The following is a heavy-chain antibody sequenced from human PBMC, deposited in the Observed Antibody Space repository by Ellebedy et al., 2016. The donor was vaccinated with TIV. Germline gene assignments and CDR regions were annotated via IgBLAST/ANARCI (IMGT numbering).Heavy chain of an antibody. J-gene: IGHJ4*02. D-gene: IGHD4-11*01. CDR1: GFTFSSYG. CDR3: AGSTTITTMPY. V-gene: IGHV3-30*03. Sequence: GESLKISCAASGFTFSSYGMHWVRQAQGKGLEWVAVISYDGSNKYYADSVKGRLTISRDNSKNTLYLQMNSLRAEDTAVYYCAGSTTITTMPYWGQGTLVTVSS. CDR2: ISYDGSNK.